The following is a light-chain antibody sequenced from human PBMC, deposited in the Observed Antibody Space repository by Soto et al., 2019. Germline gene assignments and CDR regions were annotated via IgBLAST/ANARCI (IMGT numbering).Light chain of an antibody. V-gene: IGKV1-17*03. CDR2: ATS. Sequence: DIQMTQSPSAMSASVGDTVTITCRASQGISNYLAWFQQKPGKSPKRLSYATSSLQSGGPSRFSGSGSGTEFTLTLSSLQPEDFATYICLQHISYPYTFGQGTQLEI. J-gene: IGKJ2*01. CDR1: QGISNY. CDR3: LQHISYPYT.